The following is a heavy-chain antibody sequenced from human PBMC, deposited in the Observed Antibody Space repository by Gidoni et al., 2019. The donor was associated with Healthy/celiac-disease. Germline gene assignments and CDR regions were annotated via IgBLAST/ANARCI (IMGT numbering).Heavy chain of an antibody. J-gene: IGHJ6*02. CDR2: IIPILGIA. CDR1: GGTFSSYT. D-gene: IGHD4-17*01. Sequence: QVQLVQSGAEVKKPGSSVKVSCKASGGTFSSYTISWVRQAPGQGLEWMGRIIPILGIANYAQKFQGRVTITADKSTSTAYMELSSLRSEDTAVYYCARAGDGDKNYGMDVWGQGTTVTVSS. CDR3: ARAGDGDKNYGMDV. V-gene: IGHV1-69*02.